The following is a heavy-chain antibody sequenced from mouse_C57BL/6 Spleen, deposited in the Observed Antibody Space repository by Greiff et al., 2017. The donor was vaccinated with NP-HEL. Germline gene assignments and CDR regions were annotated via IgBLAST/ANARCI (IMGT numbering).Heavy chain of an antibody. CDR2: INPNNGGT. J-gene: IGHJ2*01. D-gene: IGHD1-1*01. CDR1: GYTFTNYY. Sequence: VQLQQSGPGLVKPGASVKISCKASGYTFTNYYMNWVQQSHGKSLEWIGDINPNNGGTSYNQKFKGKATLTVDKSSSTAYMELRSLTSEDSAVYYCAITTVDYFDYWGQGTTLTVSS. V-gene: IGHV1-26*01. CDR3: AITTVDYFDY.